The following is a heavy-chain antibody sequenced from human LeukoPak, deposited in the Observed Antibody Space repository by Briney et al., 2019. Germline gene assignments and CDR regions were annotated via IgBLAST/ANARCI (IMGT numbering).Heavy chain of an antibody. CDR2: IYTSGST. CDR3: ARVVWGGDFHYSLDV. V-gene: IGHV4-4*07. J-gene: IGHJ6*03. CDR1: GGSISSYH. Sequence: SETLSLTCTVSGGSISSYHWSWVRQPAGKGLEWIGRIYTSGSTNYNPSLKSRVTMSVDTSKNQFYLKLSSVTAADTAVYYCARVVWGGDFHYSLDVWGKGTTVIVSS. D-gene: IGHD7-27*01.